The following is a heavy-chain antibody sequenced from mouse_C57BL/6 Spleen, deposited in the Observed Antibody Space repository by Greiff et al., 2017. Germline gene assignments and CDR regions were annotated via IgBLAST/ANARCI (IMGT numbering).Heavy chain of an antibody. J-gene: IGHJ4*01. CDR3: TTCLDCYCNSYCYAMDY. Sequence: VQLQQSGAELVRPGASVKLSCTASGFNIKDDYMHWVKQRPEQGLEWIGWIDPENGDTEYATKFQGKATITADKSSNTAYLQLSSLTSEDTSVYYCTTCLDCYCNSYCYAMDYWGQGTSVTVSS. V-gene: IGHV14-4*01. D-gene: IGHD1-1*01. CDR1: GFNIKDDY. CDR2: IDPENGDT.